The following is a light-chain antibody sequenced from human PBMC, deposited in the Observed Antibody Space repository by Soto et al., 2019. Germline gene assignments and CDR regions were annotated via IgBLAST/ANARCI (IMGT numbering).Light chain of an antibody. CDR2: KAS. CDR3: QQSNSYSQ. J-gene: IGKJ1*01. CDR1: QSISSW. Sequence: DIQMTQSPSTLSASVGDRVTITCRASQSISSWLAWYQQKPGKAPKLLIYKASSLESGVPSRFSGSGSGTEFTLNISRLQPDDFATYSFQQSNSYSQFGQATKVDIX. V-gene: IGKV1-5*03.